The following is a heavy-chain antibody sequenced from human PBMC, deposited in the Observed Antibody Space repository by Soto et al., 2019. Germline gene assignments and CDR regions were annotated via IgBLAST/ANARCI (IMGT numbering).Heavy chain of an antibody. V-gene: IGHV4-34*01. CDR1: GGSFSGYY. Sequence: QVQLQQWGAGLLKPSETLSLTCAVYGGSFSGYYWSWIRQPPGKGLEWIGEINHSGSTNYNPSLKSRVTISVDTSKNQFSLKLSSVTAADTAVYYCARGLGIAAAGTGPFDPWGQGTLVTVSS. CDR2: INHSGST. CDR3: ARGLGIAAAGTGPFDP. J-gene: IGHJ5*02. D-gene: IGHD6-13*01.